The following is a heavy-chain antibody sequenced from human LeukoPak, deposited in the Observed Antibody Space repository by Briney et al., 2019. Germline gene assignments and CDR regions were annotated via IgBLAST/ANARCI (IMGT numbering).Heavy chain of an antibody. D-gene: IGHD3-22*01. CDR3: AKCFGPTYYYVSSGFFDAFDI. V-gene: IGHV3-23*01. CDR2: ISGSSGST. CDR1: GFTFGSYA. Sequence: PGGSLRLSCAASGFTFGSYAMSWVRQAPGKGLEWVSVISGSSGSTYYTDSVKGRFTISRDNPRNTLDLQMNSLRAEDTAVYYCAKCFGPTYYYVSSGFFDAFDIWGRGTLVTVSS. J-gene: IGHJ3*02.